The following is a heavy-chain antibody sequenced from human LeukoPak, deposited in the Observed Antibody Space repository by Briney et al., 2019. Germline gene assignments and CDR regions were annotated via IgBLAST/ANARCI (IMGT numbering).Heavy chain of an antibody. CDR1: GGTFSSYA. V-gene: IGHV1-69*13. CDR2: IIPIFGTA. CDR3: ARDAAPTIFGVVTLDY. Sequence: SVKVSCKASGGTFSSYAISWVRRAPGQGLEWMGGIIPIFGTANYAQKFQGRVTITADESTSTAYMELSSLRSEDTAVYYCARDAAPTIFGVVTLDYWGQGTLVTVSS. D-gene: IGHD3-3*01. J-gene: IGHJ4*02.